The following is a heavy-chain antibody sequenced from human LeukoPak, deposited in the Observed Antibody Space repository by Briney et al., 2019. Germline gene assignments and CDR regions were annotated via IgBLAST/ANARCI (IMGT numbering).Heavy chain of an antibody. Sequence: PSETLSLTCTVSGGSISSSSYYWGWIRQPPGKGLEWIGSIYHSGSTYYNPSLKSRVTISVDTSKNQFSLKLSSVTAADTAVYYCARTLRLGDSVNYWGQGTLVTVSS. J-gene: IGHJ4*02. CDR3: ARTLRLGDSVNY. D-gene: IGHD3-16*01. CDR2: IYHSGST. CDR1: GGSISSSSYY. V-gene: IGHV4-39*07.